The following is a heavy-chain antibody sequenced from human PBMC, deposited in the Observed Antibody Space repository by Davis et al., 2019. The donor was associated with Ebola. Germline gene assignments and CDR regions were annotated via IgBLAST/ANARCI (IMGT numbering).Heavy chain of an antibody. CDR3: AHSHTTVVTTDFDY. Sequence: SGPPLVKPTQTLTLTCTFSRFSLSTSGVGVGWIRQPPGKALEWLALIYWDDDKRYSPSLKSRLTITKDTSKNQVVLTMTNMDPVDTATYYCAHSHTTVVTTDFDYWGQGTLVTVSS. V-gene: IGHV2-5*02. J-gene: IGHJ4*02. CDR1: RFSLSTSGVG. CDR2: IYWDDDK. D-gene: IGHD4-23*01.